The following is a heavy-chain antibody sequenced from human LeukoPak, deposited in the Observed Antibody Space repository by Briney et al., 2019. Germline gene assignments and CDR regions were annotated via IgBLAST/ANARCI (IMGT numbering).Heavy chain of an antibody. V-gene: IGHV3-21*01. Sequence: GGSLRLSCAASGFTFSSYSFNWVRQAPGKGLEWVSSINTVGTYIYYADSVRGRFTISRDNAENSLWLQMNGLRAEDSAVYYCARLRRNSDRSGFYYYYDYWGQGTLVTVSS. D-gene: IGHD3-22*01. CDR1: GFTFSSYS. CDR3: ARLRRNSDRSGFYYYYDY. CDR2: INTVGTYI. J-gene: IGHJ4*02.